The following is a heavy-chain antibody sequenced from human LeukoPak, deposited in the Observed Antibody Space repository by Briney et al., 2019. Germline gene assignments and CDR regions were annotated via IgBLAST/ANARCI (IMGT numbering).Heavy chain of an antibody. J-gene: IGHJ4*02. V-gene: IGHV4-4*02. CDR2: IYHSGSS. CDR1: GGSITNSKW. D-gene: IGHD3-10*01. Sequence: SETLSLTCDVSGGSITNSKWWTWLRQPPGKGLEWIGEIYHSGSSNYNPSLRSRVTISVDKSKNQFSLKLYSVTAAGTALYYCAGKDFGTQNFDFWGQGTLVTVSS. CDR3: AGKDFGTQNFDF.